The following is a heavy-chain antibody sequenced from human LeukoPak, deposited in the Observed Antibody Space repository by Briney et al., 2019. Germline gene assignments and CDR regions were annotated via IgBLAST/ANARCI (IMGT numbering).Heavy chain of an antibody. CDR3: ARGGGSGSYGYHDY. CDR1: GYRFTSYG. V-gene: IGHV1-18*01. Sequence: ASVKVSCKTSGYRFTSYGISWVRQAPGQGLEWMGWISGYNGNTNYADSRDFAQKYQGRVTMTTDKSTSTAYMELRSLRSDDTAMYYCARGGGSGSYGYHDYWGQGTLVTVSS. CDR2: ISGYNGNT. J-gene: IGHJ4*02. D-gene: IGHD3-10*01.